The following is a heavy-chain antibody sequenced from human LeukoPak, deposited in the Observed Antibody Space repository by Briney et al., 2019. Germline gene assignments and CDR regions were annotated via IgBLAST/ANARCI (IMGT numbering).Heavy chain of an antibody. Sequence: SETLSLTCTVSGGSISSGGYYWSWIRQPPGKGLEWIGYIYHSGSTYYNPSLKSRVTISVDRSKNQFSLKLSSVTAADTAVYYCARAGPLTGVGGFDYWGQGTLVTVSS. V-gene: IGHV4-30-2*01. D-gene: IGHD7-27*01. J-gene: IGHJ4*02. CDR1: GGSISSGGYY. CDR2: IYHSGST. CDR3: ARAGPLTGVGGFDY.